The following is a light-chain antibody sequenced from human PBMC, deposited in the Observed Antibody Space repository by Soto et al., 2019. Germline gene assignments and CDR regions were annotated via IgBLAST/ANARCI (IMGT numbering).Light chain of an antibody. CDR3: QQRSNWPIT. CDR2: DAS. Sequence: EIVLTQSPATLSLSPGEGATLSCRTSQSVSSYFAWYQQKPGRAPRLLIYDASNRVTGIPARFIGSGSGTDFTLTISSLEPEDFAVYYCQQRSNWPITFGQGTRLEI. V-gene: IGKV3-11*01. J-gene: IGKJ5*01. CDR1: QSVSSY.